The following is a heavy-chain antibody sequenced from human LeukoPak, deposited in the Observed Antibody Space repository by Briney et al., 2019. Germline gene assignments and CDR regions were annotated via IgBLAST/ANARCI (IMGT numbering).Heavy chain of an antibody. J-gene: IGHJ4*02. CDR1: GFTFDDYG. Sequence: GGSLRLSCAASGFTFDDYGMTWVRQAPGKGLEWVSGINWTGGSTAYADSVKGRFTISRDNAKNSLYLQMNSLRAEDTALYYCARAGSYRGLDYWGQGTLVTVSS. CDR3: ARAGSYRGLDY. V-gene: IGHV3-20*04. CDR2: INWTGGST. D-gene: IGHD5-12*01.